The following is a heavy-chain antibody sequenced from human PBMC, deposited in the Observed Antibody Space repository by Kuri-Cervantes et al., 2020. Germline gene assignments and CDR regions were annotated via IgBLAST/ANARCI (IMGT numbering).Heavy chain of an antibody. CDR3: ARCMRYQLQT. D-gene: IGHD2-8*01. CDR2: ISGSGGST. J-gene: IGHJ4*02. V-gene: IGHV3-23*01. CDR1: GFTFSSYA. Sequence: GESLKISCAASGFTFSSYAMSWVRQAPGKGLEWVSAISGSGGSTYYADSVKGRFTISRDNSKNTLYLQMNSLRAEDTAVYYCARCMRYQLQTWGQGILVTVSS.